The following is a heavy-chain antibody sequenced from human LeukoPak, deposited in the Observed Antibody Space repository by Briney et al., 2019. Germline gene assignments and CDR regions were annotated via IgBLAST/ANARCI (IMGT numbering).Heavy chain of an antibody. CDR3: FGDRYYYYMDV. Sequence: SETLSLTCAVYGGSFSGYYWSWIRQPPGKGLEWIGEINHSGSTNYNPSLKSRVTISVDTSKNQFSLKLSSVTAADTAVYYCFGDRYYYYMDVWGKGTTVTISS. CDR2: INHSGST. D-gene: IGHD3-10*01. CDR1: GGSFSGYY. V-gene: IGHV4-34*01. J-gene: IGHJ6*03.